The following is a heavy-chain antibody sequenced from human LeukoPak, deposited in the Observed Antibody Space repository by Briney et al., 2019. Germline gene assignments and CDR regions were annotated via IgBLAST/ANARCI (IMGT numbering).Heavy chain of an antibody. CDR2: IKSDGRT. CDR1: GFTFSNYW. D-gene: IGHD3-22*01. CDR3: ARAPSEIGGYYPEYFRH. J-gene: IGHJ1*01. Sequence: GGSLRLSCAAAGFTFSNYWMHWVRQAPGKGLVWVSRIKSDGRTNYADSVKGRFTISRNNAKNTVSLQMNSLRAEDTGVYYCARAPSEIGGYYPEYFRHWGQGTLVTVSS. V-gene: IGHV3-74*01.